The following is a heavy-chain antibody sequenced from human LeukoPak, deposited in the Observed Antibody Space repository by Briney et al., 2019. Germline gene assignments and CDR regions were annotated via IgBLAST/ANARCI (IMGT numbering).Heavy chain of an antibody. J-gene: IGHJ4*02. D-gene: IGHD6-19*01. V-gene: IGHV4-4*02. Sequence: SETLSLTCTVSGGSISTSNWWNWVRQPPGKGLQWIGEIYHSGSTNYNPSLKSRVTISLDKSKNLFSLRLTSVTAADTAVYYCVKAAVAVDYWGQGTLVTVSS. CDR1: GGSISTSNW. CDR2: IYHSGST. CDR3: VKAAVAVDY.